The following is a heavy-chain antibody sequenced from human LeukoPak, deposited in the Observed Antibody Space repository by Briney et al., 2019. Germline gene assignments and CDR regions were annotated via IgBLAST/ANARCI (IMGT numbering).Heavy chain of an antibody. V-gene: IGHV3-7*04. CDR3: ARDEIAVAGSDAFDI. CDR2: IKQDGSEK. Sequence: PGGSLRLSCAASGFTFSSYWMSWVRQAPGKGLEWVANIKQDGSEKYYVDSVKGRFTISRDNAKNSLYLQMNSLRAEDTAVYYCARDEIAVAGSDAFDISGQGTMVTVSS. J-gene: IGHJ3*02. D-gene: IGHD6-19*01. CDR1: GFTFSSYW.